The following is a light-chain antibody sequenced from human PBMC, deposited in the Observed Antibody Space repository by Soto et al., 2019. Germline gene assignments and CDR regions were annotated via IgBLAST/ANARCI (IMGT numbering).Light chain of an antibody. J-gene: IGLJ1*01. Sequence: QSVLTQPPSASGSPGQSVTISCTGTSGDVGGYNYVSWYQQHPGKAPKLMIYEVSKRPSGVPDRFSGSKSGNTASLTVSGLQAEDEADYYCSSCAGSTFYVFGTGTKVTVL. CDR2: EVS. CDR3: SSCAGSTFYV. V-gene: IGLV2-8*01. CDR1: SGDVGGYNY.